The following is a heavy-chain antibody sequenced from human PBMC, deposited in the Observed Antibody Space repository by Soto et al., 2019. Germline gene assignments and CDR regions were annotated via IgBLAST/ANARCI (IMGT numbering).Heavy chain of an antibody. CDR3: ARDGEMTTVTSRYYYMDV. V-gene: IGHV1-69*08. CDR2: IIPILGIA. J-gene: IGHJ6*03. CDR1: GGTFSSYT. Sequence: QVQLVQSGAEVKKPGSSVKVSCKASGGTFSSYTISWVRQAAGQGLEWMARIIPILGIANYAQKFQGRVTITADKSTSTAYMELSSLRSEDTAVYYCARDGEMTTVTSRYYYMDVWGKGTTVTVSS. D-gene: IGHD4-4*01.